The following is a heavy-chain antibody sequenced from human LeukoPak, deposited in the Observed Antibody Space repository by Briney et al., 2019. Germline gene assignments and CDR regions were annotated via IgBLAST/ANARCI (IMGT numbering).Heavy chain of an antibody. CDR2: IYYSGST. D-gene: IGHD3-22*01. Sequence: SETLSLTCTVSGGSISDYYWSWIRRSPGKGLEWIGYIYYSGSTNYNPSLKSRVTMSVDTSKNQFSLKLSSVTAADTAVYYCARIYDNNWFDPWGQGTLVTVSS. V-gene: IGHV4-59*12. J-gene: IGHJ5*02. CDR1: GGSISDYY. CDR3: ARIYDNNWFDP.